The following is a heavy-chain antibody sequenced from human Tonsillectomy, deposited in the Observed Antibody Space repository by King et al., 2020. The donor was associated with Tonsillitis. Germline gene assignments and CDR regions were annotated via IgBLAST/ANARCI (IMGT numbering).Heavy chain of an antibody. V-gene: IGHV3-23*04. CDR1: GFTFSSYT. J-gene: IGHJ4*02. D-gene: IGHD3-10*01. Sequence: VQLVESGGGLVQPGGSLRLSCAASGFTFSSYTMTWVRQAPGKGLEWVSSISGSGEHTYYADSVKGRFTISRDNSKNTLYLEMNGLRPEDTAVYYCAKDGRFGSGADYWGQGTLVTVSS. CDR3: AKDGRFGSGADY. CDR2: ISGSGEHT.